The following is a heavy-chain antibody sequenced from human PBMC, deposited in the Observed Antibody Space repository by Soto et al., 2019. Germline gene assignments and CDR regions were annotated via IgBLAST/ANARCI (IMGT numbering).Heavy chain of an antibody. CDR1: GGSISSYY. J-gene: IGHJ4*02. Sequence: KASETLSLTCTVSGGSISSYYWSWIRQPPGKGLEWIGYIYYSGSTNYNPSLKSRVTISVDTSKNQFSLKLSSVTAADTAVYYCARVRVGIAVAGTAGFDYWGQGTLVTVST. D-gene: IGHD6-19*01. CDR3: ARVRVGIAVAGTAGFDY. CDR2: IYYSGST. V-gene: IGHV4-59*01.